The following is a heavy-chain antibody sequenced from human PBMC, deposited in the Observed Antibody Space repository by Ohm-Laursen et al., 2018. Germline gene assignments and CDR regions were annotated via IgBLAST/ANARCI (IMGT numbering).Heavy chain of an antibody. J-gene: IGHJ2*01. V-gene: IGHV3-33*01. CDR1: GFTFSSNG. CDR2: IWDDGSNK. D-gene: IGHD4-17*01. CDR3: ARDYGDYIGYFDL. Sequence: SLRLSCAASGFTFSSNGMHGARQAPGKGVEWVAVIWDDGSNKYYADSVKGRFTISRDNSKNTLYLQMNSLRAEDTAVYYCARDYGDYIGYFDLWGRGTLVTVSS.